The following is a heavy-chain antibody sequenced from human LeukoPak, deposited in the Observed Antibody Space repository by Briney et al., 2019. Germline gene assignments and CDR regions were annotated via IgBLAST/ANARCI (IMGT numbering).Heavy chain of an antibody. J-gene: IGHJ3*02. V-gene: IGHV3-33*01. Sequence: GGSLRLSCAASGFTFSSYGMHWVRQAPGQGLECVAVIWYDGSNKYYADSVKGRFTISRDNSKNTLYLQMNSLRAEDTAVYYCARDHRQDAFDIWGQGTMVTVSS. CDR2: IWYDGSNK. D-gene: IGHD3-16*02. CDR3: ARDHRQDAFDI. CDR1: GFTFSSYG.